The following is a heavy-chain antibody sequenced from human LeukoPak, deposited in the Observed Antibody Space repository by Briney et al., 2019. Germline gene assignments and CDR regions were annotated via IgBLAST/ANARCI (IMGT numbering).Heavy chain of an antibody. CDR1: GFTLSAYA. J-gene: IGHJ4*02. CDR3: AKEGLGSSWYPNYFDY. D-gene: IGHD6-13*01. V-gene: IGHV3-30*18. CDR2: ISYDGSNK. Sequence: GGSLRLSCAASGFTLSAYAMHWVRQAPGKGLEWVALISYDGSNKYYADFVKGRFTISGDSSKNTLYLQVNSLRAEDTAVYYCAKEGLGSSWYPNYFDYWGQGTLVTVSS.